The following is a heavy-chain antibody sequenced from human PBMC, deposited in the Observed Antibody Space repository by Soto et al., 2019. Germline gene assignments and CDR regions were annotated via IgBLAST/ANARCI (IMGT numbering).Heavy chain of an antibody. CDR2: INPNSGGT. CDR3: ARGSYYYDSSGYYYFDY. Sequence: QVQLVQSGAEVKKPGASVKVSCKASGYTFTGYYMHWVRQAPGQGLEWMGWINPNSGGTNYAQKFQGWVTMTRDTSISTAYMELSRLRSDDTAVYYCARGSYYYDSSGYYYFDYWGQGTLVTVSS. CDR1: GYTFTGYY. D-gene: IGHD3-22*01. J-gene: IGHJ4*02. V-gene: IGHV1-2*04.